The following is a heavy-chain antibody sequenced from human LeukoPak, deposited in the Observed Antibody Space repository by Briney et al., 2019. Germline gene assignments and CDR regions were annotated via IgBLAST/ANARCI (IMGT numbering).Heavy chain of an antibody. J-gene: IGHJ6*02. D-gene: IGHD2-2*01. Sequence: GGSLRLSCAASGFSFSDYYVIWIRQAPGRGLEYVSYISSHGSGIHYADSVKGRFTISRDNAKNTLYLQMNSLRAENTAMYFCARERCIGTSCSRGMDVWGQGTTVTVSS. V-gene: IGHV3-11*04. CDR1: GFSFSDYY. CDR3: ARERCIGTSCSRGMDV. CDR2: ISSHGSGI.